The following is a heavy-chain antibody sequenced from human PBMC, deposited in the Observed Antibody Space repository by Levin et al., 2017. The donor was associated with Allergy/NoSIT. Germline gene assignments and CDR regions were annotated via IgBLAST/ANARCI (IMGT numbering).Heavy chain of an antibody. Sequence: GGSLRLSCAASGFTFSSYGMHWVRQAPGKGLEWVAVIWYDGSNKYYADSVKGRFTISRDNSKNTLYLQMNSLRAEDTAVYYCARGAAPGYSYGSDAFDIWGQGTMVTVSS. J-gene: IGHJ3*02. CDR1: GFTFSSYG. D-gene: IGHD5-18*01. CDR2: IWYDGSNK. V-gene: IGHV3-33*01. CDR3: ARGAAPGYSYGSDAFDI.